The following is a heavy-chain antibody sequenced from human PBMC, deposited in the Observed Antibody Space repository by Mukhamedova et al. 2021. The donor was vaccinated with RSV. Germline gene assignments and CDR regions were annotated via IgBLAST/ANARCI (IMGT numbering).Heavy chain of an antibody. CDR3: VSGLPIVGAFDI. Sequence: MGSSSYYWGWIRQPPGKGLEWIGSIHYSGSTYYNPSLKSRVTISVDTSKNQFSLKLSTVTAADTAVYYCVSGLPIVGAFDIWGQGTM. V-gene: IGHV4-39*01. CDR1: MGSSSYY. D-gene: IGHD3-22*01. CDR2: IHYSGST. J-gene: IGHJ3*02.